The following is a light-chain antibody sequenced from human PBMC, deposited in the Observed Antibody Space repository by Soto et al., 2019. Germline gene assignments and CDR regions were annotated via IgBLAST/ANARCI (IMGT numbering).Light chain of an antibody. CDR1: QVISNY. J-gene: IGKJ1*01. CDR3: QKYNSAPWT. CDR2: AAS. V-gene: IGKV1-27*01. Sequence: DIQMTQSPSSLSASVGDRVTITCRASQVISNYLAWYQQKPGKVPKLLIYAASHLQSGVPFRFSGSGSETDFTLTISSLQPEDFATYYCQKYNSAPWTFGQGTKVEIK.